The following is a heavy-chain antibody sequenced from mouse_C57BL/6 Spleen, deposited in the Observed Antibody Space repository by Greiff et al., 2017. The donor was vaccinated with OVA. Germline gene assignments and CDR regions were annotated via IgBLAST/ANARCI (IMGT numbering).Heavy chain of an antibody. CDR3: ARYRTLQGAMDD. D-gene: IGHD2-1*01. Sequence: EVKLMESGGGLVQPGGSLSLSCAASGFTFTDYYMSWVRQPPGKALEWLGFIRNKATGYTTEYSASVKVRFTISRDNSQSILYLQMNALRAEDSATYYCARYRTLQGAMDDWGQGTSVTVAS. CDR1: GFTFTDYY. J-gene: IGHJ4*01. V-gene: IGHV7-3*01. CDR2: IRNKATGYTT.